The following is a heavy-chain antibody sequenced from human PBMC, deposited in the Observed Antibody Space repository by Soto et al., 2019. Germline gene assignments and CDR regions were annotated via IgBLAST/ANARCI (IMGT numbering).Heavy chain of an antibody. Sequence: QVQVVQSGAEVKKPGSSVKISCKASGRIFSSFPTSWVRQFPGQGLEWMGGVISASGSVTYAPKFQGRVTMTAVNSAGIGYMELTSLTSEDTAIYYCARVGSRDAYNYVLDQWGPGTMFTVSS. V-gene: IGHV1-69*06. CDR1: GRIFSSFP. D-gene: IGHD5-18*01. CDR3: ARVGSRDAYNYVLDQ. CDR2: VISASGSV. J-gene: IGHJ1*01.